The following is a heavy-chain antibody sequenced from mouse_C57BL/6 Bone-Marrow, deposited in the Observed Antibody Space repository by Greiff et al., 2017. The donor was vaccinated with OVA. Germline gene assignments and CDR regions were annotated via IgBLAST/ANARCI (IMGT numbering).Heavy chain of an antibody. CDR1: GYTFTDYY. V-gene: IGHV1-19*01. CDR2: INPYNGGT. D-gene: IGHD1-1*01. Sequence: PGPVLVKPGASVKMSCKASGYTFTDYYMNWVKQSHGKSLEWIGVINPYNGGTSYNQKFKGKATLTVDKSSSTAYMGLNSLTSEDSAYYYCARKGCYYGSSCRWYFDVWGTGTTVTVSS. CDR3: ARKGCYYGSSCRWYFDV. J-gene: IGHJ1*03.